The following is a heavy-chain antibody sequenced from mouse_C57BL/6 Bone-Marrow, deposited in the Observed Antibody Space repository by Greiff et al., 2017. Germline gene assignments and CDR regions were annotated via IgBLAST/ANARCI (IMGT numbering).Heavy chain of an antibody. V-gene: IGHV14-4*01. CDR2: IDPENGDT. J-gene: IGHJ2*01. CDR3: TTTITTVH. Sequence: VQLKQSGAELVRPGASVKLSCTASGFNIKDDYMHWVKQRPEQGLEWIGWIDPENGDTEYASKFQGKATITADTSSNTAYLQLSSLTSEDTAVYYCTTTITTVHWGQGTTLTVSS. CDR1: GFNIKDDY. D-gene: IGHD1-1*01.